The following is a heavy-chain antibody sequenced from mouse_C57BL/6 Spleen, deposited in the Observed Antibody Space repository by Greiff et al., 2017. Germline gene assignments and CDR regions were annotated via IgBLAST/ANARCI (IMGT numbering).Heavy chain of an antibody. V-gene: IGHV1-42*01. D-gene: IGHD4-1*01. Sequence: EVQLQQSGPELVKPGASVKISCKASGYSFTGYYMNWVKQSPEKSLEWIGELNPSTGGTTYNQKFKAKATLTVDKSSSPAYMQLKILTSEDSAVYYCARSALGFWFAYWGQGTLVTVSA. CDR3: ARSALGFWFAY. CDR1: GYSFTGYY. J-gene: IGHJ3*01. CDR2: LNPSTGGT.